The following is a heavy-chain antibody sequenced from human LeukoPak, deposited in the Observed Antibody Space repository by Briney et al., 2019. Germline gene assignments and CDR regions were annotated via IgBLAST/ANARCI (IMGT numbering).Heavy chain of an antibody. CDR3: ARAGPPFYYYYGMDV. CDR1: GFTFSIYW. V-gene: IGHV3-7*03. J-gene: IGHJ6*04. D-gene: IGHD3-10*01. CDR2: IKQDGSEK. Sequence: GGSLRLSCAASGFTFSIYWMSWVRQAPGKGLEWVANIKQDGSEKYYVDSVKGRFTISRDNAKNSLYLQMNSLRAEDTAVYYCARAGPPFYYYYGMDVWGKGTTVTVSS.